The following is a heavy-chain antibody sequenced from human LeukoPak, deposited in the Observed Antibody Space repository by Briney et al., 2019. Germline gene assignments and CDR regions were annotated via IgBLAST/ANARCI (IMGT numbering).Heavy chain of an antibody. CDR2: INPNSGGT. J-gene: IGHJ3*02. CDR3: ARPTCGGDCYSGSDTFDI. Sequence: ASVKVSCKASGYTFTGYYMHWVRQAPGQGLEWMGWINPNSGGTNYAQKFQDRVTMTRDTSISTAYMELSRLRSDDTAVYYCARPTCGGDCYSGSDTFDIWGQGTMVTVSS. D-gene: IGHD2-21*02. CDR1: GYTFTGYY. V-gene: IGHV1-2*02.